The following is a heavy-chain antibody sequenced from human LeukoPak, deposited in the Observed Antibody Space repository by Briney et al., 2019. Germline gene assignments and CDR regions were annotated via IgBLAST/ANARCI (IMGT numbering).Heavy chain of an antibody. J-gene: IGHJ4*02. CDR1: GYTFSSYG. Sequence: GRSLRLSCAASGYTFSSYGMHWVRQAPGKGLEWVAVIWYDGSNKYYADSVKGRFTISRDNSKNTLYLQMDSLRAGDTAVYYCAKGGITMVRGVIALWGQGTLVTVSS. V-gene: IGHV3-33*06. CDR3: AKGGITMVRGVIAL. CDR2: IWYDGSNK. D-gene: IGHD3-10*01.